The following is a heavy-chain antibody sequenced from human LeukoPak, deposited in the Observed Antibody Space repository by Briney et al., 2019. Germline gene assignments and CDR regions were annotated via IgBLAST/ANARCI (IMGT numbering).Heavy chain of an antibody. Sequence: PSETLSLTCTVSVGSISSYYWSWIRQPARKGVEWIGRIYTSGGTNNNPPLKSRVTMSVDTSKNQFSLKLSSVTAADTAVYYCARDSIAVAGDYYYGMDVWGQGTTVTVSS. CDR1: VGSISSYY. J-gene: IGHJ6*02. CDR2: IYTSGGT. D-gene: IGHD6-19*01. CDR3: ARDSIAVAGDYYYGMDV. V-gene: IGHV4-4*07.